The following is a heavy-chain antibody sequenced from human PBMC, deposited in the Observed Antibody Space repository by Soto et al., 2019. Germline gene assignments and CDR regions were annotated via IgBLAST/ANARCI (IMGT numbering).Heavy chain of an antibody. J-gene: IGHJ6*02. CDR2: INPDSGGT. CDR1: GYTFTGYY. V-gene: IGHV1-2*04. Sequence: ASLKVSCKASGYTFTGYYMHWVRQAPGPGLEWMGWINPDSGGTNYAQKVQGWVTMTRDTSISTAYMELSRLRSDDTAVYYCARGHCSSTSCYTAYYYYGMDVWGQGTTVTVSS. CDR3: ARGHCSSTSCYTAYYYYGMDV. D-gene: IGHD2-2*02.